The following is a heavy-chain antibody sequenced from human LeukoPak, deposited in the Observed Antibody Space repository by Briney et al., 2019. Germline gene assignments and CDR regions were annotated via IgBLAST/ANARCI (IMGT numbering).Heavy chain of an antibody. J-gene: IGHJ3*02. CDR3: ARGGFDI. Sequence: PLGSLRLSCAASGFTFSSYAMHWVRQAPGKGLEWVAVISYDGSNKYYADSVKGRFTISRDNSKNTPYLQMNSLRAEDTAVYYCARGGFDIWGQGTMVTVS. CDR2: ISYDGSNK. V-gene: IGHV3-30-3*01. CDR1: GFTFSSYA.